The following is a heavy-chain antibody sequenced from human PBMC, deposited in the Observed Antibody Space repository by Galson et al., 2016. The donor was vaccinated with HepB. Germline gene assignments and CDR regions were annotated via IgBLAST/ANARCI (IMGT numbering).Heavy chain of an antibody. CDR3: AKDGAFSDTWYTRVMHAFEI. CDR2: ISYDGSNK. Sequence: SLRLSCAASGFTFSSYGMHWVRQAPGKGLEWVAVISYDGSNKYYADSVKGRFTISRDNSKNTLYLQMNSLRAEDTAVYYCAKDGAFSDTWYTRVMHAFEIWGQGTMVTVSS. J-gene: IGHJ3*02. CDR1: GFTFSSYG. D-gene: IGHD3-3*02. V-gene: IGHV3-30*18.